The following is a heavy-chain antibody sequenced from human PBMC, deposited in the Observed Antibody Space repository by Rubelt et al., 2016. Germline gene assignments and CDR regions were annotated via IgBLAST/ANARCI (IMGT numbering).Heavy chain of an antibody. CDR3: ARDGSGTELDY. V-gene: IGHV3-30*04. J-gene: IGHJ4*02. D-gene: IGHD1-1*01. CDR1: GFTFSSYA. Sequence: GGGVVQPGRSLRLSCAASGFTFSSYAMHWVRQAPGKGLEWVAVISYDGSNKYYADSVKGRFTISRDNAKNSQYLQMNSLRADDTAVYYCARDGSGTELDYWGQGTLVTVSS. CDR2: ISYDGSNK.